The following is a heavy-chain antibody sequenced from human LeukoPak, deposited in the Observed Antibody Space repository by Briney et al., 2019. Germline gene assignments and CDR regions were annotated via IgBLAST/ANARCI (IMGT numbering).Heavy chain of an antibody. Sequence: KAGGSLRLSCAASGFTFSDYYMSWIRQAPGKGLEWVSYISSSGSTIYYADFVKGRFTISRDNAKNSLYLQMNSLRAEDTAVYYCARADVVVPAAMLVYYYGMDVWGQGTTVTVSS. V-gene: IGHV3-11*01. J-gene: IGHJ6*02. CDR3: ARADVVVPAAMLVYYYGMDV. CDR1: GFTFSDYY. CDR2: ISSSGSTI. D-gene: IGHD2-2*01.